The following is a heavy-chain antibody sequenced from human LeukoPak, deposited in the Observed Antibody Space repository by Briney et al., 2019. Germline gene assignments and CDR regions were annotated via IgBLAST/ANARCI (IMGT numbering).Heavy chain of an antibody. V-gene: IGHV1-18*01. CDR2: ISAYNGNT. Sequence: ASVKVSCKASGYTFTSYGISWVRQAPGQGLEWKGWISAYNGNTNYAQKLQGRVTMTTDTSTSTAYMELRSLRSDDTAVYYCARDDTVVVPAAIYSWFDPWGQGTLVTVSS. CDR1: GYTFTSYG. CDR3: ARDDTVVVPAAIYSWFDP. D-gene: IGHD2-2*01. J-gene: IGHJ5*02.